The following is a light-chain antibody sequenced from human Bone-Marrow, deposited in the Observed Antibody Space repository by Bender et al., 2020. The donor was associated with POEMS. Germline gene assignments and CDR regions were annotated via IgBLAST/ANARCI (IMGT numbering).Light chain of an antibody. Sequence: QSALTQPASVSGSPGQSITISCTGTSSDVGGYNLVSWYQQHPGKAPKPMIYDDSKRPSGVSNRFSGSKSGNAASLTISGLQAEDEADYYCSSYSGINTVFGTGTKVTVL. CDR3: SSYSGINTV. V-gene: IGLV2-23*02. CDR2: DDS. CDR1: SSDVGGYNL. J-gene: IGLJ1*01.